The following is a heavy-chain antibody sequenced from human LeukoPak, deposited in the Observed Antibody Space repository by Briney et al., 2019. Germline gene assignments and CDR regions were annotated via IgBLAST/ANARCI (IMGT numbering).Heavy chain of an antibody. Sequence: VASVTVSCKASGYTFTSYDINWVRQATGQGLEWMGWMKPNSGNTGYAQKFHGRVTMTRNTTISTAYMELSSLRSEDTAVYYCARAAYCSSTSCYRRYFQHWGQGTLVTVSS. CDR2: MKPNSGNT. V-gene: IGHV1-8*01. J-gene: IGHJ1*01. CDR3: ARAAYCSSTSCYRRYFQH. D-gene: IGHD2-2*01. CDR1: GYTFTSYD.